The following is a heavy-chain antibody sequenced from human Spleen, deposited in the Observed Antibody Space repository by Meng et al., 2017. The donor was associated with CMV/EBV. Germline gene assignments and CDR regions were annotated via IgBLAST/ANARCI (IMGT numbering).Heavy chain of an antibody. CDR1: GASISSANYY. CDR3: ARQQVGSMDV. D-gene: IGHD2-15*01. J-gene: IGHJ6*02. CDR2: MYYSGNT. V-gene: IGHV4-39*01. Sequence: SETLSLTCTVSGASISSANYYWGWIRQPPGKGLEWIGSMYYSGNTNYNPSLKSRVTISIDTSKNQFSLKLSSVTAADTAVYYCARQQVGSMDVWGQGTTVTVSS.